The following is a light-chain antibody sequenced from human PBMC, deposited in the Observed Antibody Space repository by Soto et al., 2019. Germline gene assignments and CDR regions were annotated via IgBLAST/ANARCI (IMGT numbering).Light chain of an antibody. V-gene: IGKV3-15*01. J-gene: IGKJ3*01. CDR1: QSVSTD. Sequence: EIVMTQSPATLSVSPGERATLSCRASQSVSTDLAWYQQKPGQAPRRLIYGASTRATGIPARFSGSGSGTEFTRTINSLQSEDLAIYYCHQYNDWPRFTFGPGTKVEIK. CDR2: GAS. CDR3: HQYNDWPRFT.